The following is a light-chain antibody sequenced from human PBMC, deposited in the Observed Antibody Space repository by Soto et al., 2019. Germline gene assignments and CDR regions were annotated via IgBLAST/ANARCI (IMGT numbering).Light chain of an antibody. CDR3: QHYNDYSRM. J-gene: IGKJ1*01. CDR2: KAS. V-gene: IGKV1-5*03. CDR1: QSVDSW. Sequence: GDRVTSTCRTSQSVDSWLAWYQQKPGKAPKLLIYKASSLQTGVPSRFSGSGSGTEFTLTISSLQPDDFATYYCQHYNDYSRMFGQGTKVEIK.